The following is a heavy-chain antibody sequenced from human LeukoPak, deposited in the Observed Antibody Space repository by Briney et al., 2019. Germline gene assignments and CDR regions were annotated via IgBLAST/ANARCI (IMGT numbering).Heavy chain of an antibody. Sequence: PGGSLRLSCAASGFTFNSYAMSWVRQAPGKGLEWVSGISGSGGSTFYADSVKGRFTISRDKSKNTLYLQMNSLRAEDTAVYYCAKTKITLIVVANPNSGALDIRGQGTMVTVSS. D-gene: IGHD3-22*01. V-gene: IGHV3-23*01. J-gene: IGHJ3*02. CDR1: GFTFNSYA. CDR3: AKTKITLIVVANPNSGALDI. CDR2: ISGSGGST.